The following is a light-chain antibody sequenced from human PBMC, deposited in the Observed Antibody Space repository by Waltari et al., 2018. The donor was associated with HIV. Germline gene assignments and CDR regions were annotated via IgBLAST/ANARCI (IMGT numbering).Light chain of an antibody. Sequence: QPTLTQPPPVSGAPGQRATTTCTGSRYTIGADYDLHWSQQITGTAPNLLISGNKNRPSGVPYRFSASKSSTSASLTISGLRARVEADYFCQSYDISLSASVVFGGGTRLTVL. CDR2: GNK. CDR3: QSYDISLSASVV. J-gene: IGLJ2*01. CDR1: RYTIGADYD. V-gene: IGLV1-40*01.